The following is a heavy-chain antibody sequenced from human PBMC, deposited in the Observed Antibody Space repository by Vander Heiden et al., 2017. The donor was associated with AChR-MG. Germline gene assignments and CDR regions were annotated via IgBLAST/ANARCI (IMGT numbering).Heavy chain of an antibody. CDR3: ASDRGYGNKWSWDALDV. Sequence: QVQLVQSGAEMKQPGASVKVSCKASGYTFTSYAIHWVRQAPGQRLEWMGWLNTANGNTEYSQKFQGRVSLTMDPSANTSYMELSRLRSEDTALYYCASDRGYGNKWSWDALDVWGQGTRVTISS. V-gene: IGHV1-3*04. CDR2: LNTANGNT. D-gene: IGHD2-15*01. J-gene: IGHJ3*01. CDR1: GYTFTSYA.